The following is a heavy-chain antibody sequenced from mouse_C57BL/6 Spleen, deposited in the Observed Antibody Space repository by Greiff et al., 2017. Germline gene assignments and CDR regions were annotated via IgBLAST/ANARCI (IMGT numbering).Heavy chain of an antibody. CDR1: GFTFSSYG. D-gene: IGHD2-5*01. CDR3: ASAYYSNYGFAY. J-gene: IGHJ3*01. CDR2: ISSGGSYT. Sequence: EVKLVESGGDLVKPGGSLKLSCAASGFTFSSYGMSWVRQTPDKRLEWVATISSGGSYTYYPDSVKGRFTISRDNAKNTLYLQMSSLKSEDTAMYYCASAYYSNYGFAYWGQGTLVTVSA. V-gene: IGHV5-6*01.